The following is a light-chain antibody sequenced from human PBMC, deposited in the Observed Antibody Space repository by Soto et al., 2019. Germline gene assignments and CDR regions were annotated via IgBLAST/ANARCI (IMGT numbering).Light chain of an antibody. Sequence: EIVMTQSPATLSVSPGERATLSCRASQSVSSNLAWYQQKPGQAPRLLIYGASTRAPGIPARFSGSGSGTEFTLTISSLQSEDFAVYYCHQYNTWPSITFGQGTRLEIK. V-gene: IGKV3-15*01. CDR3: HQYNTWPSIT. CDR1: QSVSSN. J-gene: IGKJ5*01. CDR2: GAS.